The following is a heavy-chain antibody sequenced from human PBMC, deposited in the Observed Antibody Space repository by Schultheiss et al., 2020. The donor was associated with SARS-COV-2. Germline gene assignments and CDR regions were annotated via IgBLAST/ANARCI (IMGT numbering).Heavy chain of an antibody. J-gene: IGHJ6*03. Sequence: SETLSLTCAVYGGSFSGYYWSWIRQPPGKGLEWIGEINHSGSTNYNPSLKSRVTISVDTSKNQFSLKLSSVTAADTAVYYCARVAWIQLWSSTDYYYYMDVWGKGTTVTVSS. CDR1: GGSFSGYY. CDR3: ARVAWIQLWSSTDYYYYMDV. V-gene: IGHV4-34*01. D-gene: IGHD5-18*01. CDR2: INHSGST.